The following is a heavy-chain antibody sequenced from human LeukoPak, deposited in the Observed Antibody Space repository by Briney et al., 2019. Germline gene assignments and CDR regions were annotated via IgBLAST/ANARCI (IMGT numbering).Heavy chain of an antibody. Sequence: GGSLRLSCAASGFTFSSYWMNWVRQAPGKGLEWVGRIKSKTDGRTTDYAAPVKGRFTISRDDSKNTLYLQMNSLKTEDTAVYYCSTTYYYDSSEGYWGQGTLVTVSS. CDR1: GFTFSSYW. CDR3: STTYYYDSSEGY. V-gene: IGHV3-15*07. D-gene: IGHD3-22*01. J-gene: IGHJ4*02. CDR2: IKSKTDGRTT.